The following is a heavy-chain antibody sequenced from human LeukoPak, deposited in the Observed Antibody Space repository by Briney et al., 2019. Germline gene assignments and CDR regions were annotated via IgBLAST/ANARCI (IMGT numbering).Heavy chain of an antibody. V-gene: IGHV1-18*01. CDR3: ARNWNDVENYNY. Sequence: ASVKVSCKTSGYTFAAYGVSWVRQAPGQGLEWMGWISASDGETKYAQKFQVRVTMTTEISTSTAYMELRSLTSDDTAVYYCARNWNDVENYNYWGQGTLVTVSS. CDR1: GYTFAAYG. CDR2: ISASDGET. J-gene: IGHJ4*02. D-gene: IGHD1-1*01.